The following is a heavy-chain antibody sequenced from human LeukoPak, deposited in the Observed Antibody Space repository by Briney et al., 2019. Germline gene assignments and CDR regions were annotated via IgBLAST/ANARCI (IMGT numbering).Heavy chain of an antibody. CDR2: ISSSSSTI. Sequence: GGSLRLSCAASGFTFSSYSMNWVRQAPGKGLEWVSYISSSSSTIYFADSVKGRFTISRDNAKNSLYLQMNSLRAEDTAVYYCARDSSDYYYDSSGYYLDYWGQGTLVTVSS. V-gene: IGHV3-48*04. CDR3: ARDSSDYYYDSSGYYLDY. D-gene: IGHD3-22*01. CDR1: GFTFSSYS. J-gene: IGHJ4*02.